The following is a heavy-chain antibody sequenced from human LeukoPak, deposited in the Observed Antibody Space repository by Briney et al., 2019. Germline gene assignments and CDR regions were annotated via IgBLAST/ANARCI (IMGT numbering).Heavy chain of an antibody. CDR1: GFAFSSYW. CDR3: ASSRN. J-gene: IGHJ4*02. Sequence: GGSLRLSCAASGFAFSSYWMSWVRHAPGKGLEWVANINQDGSEKYYVDSVKGRFTISRDNAKNSLYLQMNSLKDEDASVCYCASSRNWGQGTLVTVSS. V-gene: IGHV3-7*02. CDR2: INQDGSEK.